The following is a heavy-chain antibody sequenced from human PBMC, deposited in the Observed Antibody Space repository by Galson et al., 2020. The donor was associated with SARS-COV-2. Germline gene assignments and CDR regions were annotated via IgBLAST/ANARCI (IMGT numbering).Heavy chain of an antibody. CDR3: ARVMLRGVPDYFDY. V-gene: IGHV4-38-2*02. CDR1: GYSISSGYS. Sequence: SETLSLTCSVSGYSISSGYSWAWIRQPPGKGLEWIGTIPHSGTTYYRVSLKSRVTISLDTSNNHFSLKISSVTATDTAVYFCARVMLRGVPDYFDYWGQGTLVIVSS. J-gene: IGHJ4*02. D-gene: IGHD3-10*01. CDR2: IPHSGTT.